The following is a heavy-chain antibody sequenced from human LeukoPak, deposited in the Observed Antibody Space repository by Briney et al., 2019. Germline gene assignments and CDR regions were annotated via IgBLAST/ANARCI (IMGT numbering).Heavy chain of an antibody. D-gene: IGHD6-19*01. CDR2: ISYDGSNK. Sequence: GGSLRLSCAVSGFTFSSYAMHWVRQAPGKGLEWVAVISYDGSNKYYADSVKGRFTISRDNSKNTLYLQMNSLRAEDTAVYYCAREYSSGWGPLGYFDYWGQGTLVTVSS. V-gene: IGHV3-30-3*01. J-gene: IGHJ4*02. CDR1: GFTFSSYA. CDR3: AREYSSGWGPLGYFDY.